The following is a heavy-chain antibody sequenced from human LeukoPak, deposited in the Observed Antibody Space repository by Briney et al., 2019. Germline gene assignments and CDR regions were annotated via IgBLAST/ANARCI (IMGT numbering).Heavy chain of an antibody. V-gene: IGHV1-69-2*01. CDR3: ATGCRRFIDD. J-gene: IGHJ4*02. CDR1: GYTFTDYY. Sequence: ASVKVSCKVSGYTFTDYYMHWVQQAPGKGLEWMGLVDPEDGETIYAEKFQGRVTITADTSTDTAYMELNSLRSEDTAVYYCATGCRRFIDDWGQGTLVTVSS. D-gene: IGHD2-15*01. CDR2: VDPEDGET.